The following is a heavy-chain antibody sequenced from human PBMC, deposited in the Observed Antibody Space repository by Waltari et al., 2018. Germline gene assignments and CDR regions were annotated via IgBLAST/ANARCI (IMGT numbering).Heavy chain of an antibody. CDR3: AREESDFWSGYPSGYYYMDV. Sequence: QVQLQESGPGLVKPSETLSLTCTVSGGSISSYYWSWIRQPAGKGLEWIGRIYTSGSTNYTPALKSRVTMSVDTSKNQFSLKLSSVTAADTAVYYCAREESDFWSGYPSGYYYMDVWGKGTTVTISS. CDR1: GGSISSYY. J-gene: IGHJ6*03. V-gene: IGHV4-4*07. CDR2: IYTSGST. D-gene: IGHD3-3*01.